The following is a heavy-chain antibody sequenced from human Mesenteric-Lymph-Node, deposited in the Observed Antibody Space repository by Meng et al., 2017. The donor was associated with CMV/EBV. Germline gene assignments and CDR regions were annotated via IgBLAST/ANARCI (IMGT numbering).Heavy chain of an antibody. Sequence: GGSLRLSCAASGFTVSSSYMSWVRQAPGKGLDWVSVIYSGGSTYYSDSVKGRFTISRDNSQNTLYLQMNSLSADDTAVYYCAKVAMIRGVLFDYWGRGTLVTVSS. V-gene: IGHV3-53*01. CDR2: IYSGGST. J-gene: IGHJ4*02. CDR1: GFTVSSSY. D-gene: IGHD3-10*01. CDR3: AKVAMIRGVLFDY.